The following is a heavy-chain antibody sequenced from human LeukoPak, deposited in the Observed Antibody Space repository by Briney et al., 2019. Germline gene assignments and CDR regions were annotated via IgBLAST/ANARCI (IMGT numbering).Heavy chain of an antibody. J-gene: IGHJ4*02. CDR3: STDRD. V-gene: IGHV3-15*05. CDR2: IKGKPDGGTA. Sequence: GGSLRLSCAASGFTFSSYGMSWVRQAPGKGLEWVGRIKGKPDGGTADYAASVMARFIISRDDSKSTVYLQMNSLREEDSGLYFCSTDRDWGQGTLVAVSS. CDR1: GFTFSSYG. D-gene: IGHD5-24*01.